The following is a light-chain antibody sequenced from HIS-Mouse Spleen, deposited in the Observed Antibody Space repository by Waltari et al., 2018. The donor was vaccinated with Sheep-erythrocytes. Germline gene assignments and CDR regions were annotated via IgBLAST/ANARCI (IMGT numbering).Light chain of an antibody. Sequence: QSALTQPPSAFGSPGQSVTISCTGPSSDVGGYNYVSCYQQHPGKAPKLMIYEVSTRPSGVPDRFSGSKSGNTASLTVSGLQAEDEADYYCSSYAGSNNWVFGGGTKLTVL. CDR3: SSYAGSNNWV. V-gene: IGLV2-8*01. CDR2: EVS. J-gene: IGLJ3*02. CDR1: SSDVGGYNY.